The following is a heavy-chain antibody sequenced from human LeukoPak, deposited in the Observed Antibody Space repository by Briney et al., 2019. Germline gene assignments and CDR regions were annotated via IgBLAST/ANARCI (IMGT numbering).Heavy chain of an antibody. CDR1: GGSFSGYY. CDR2: INHSGNT. Sequence: SETLSLTCAVYGGSFSGYYWSCIRQPPGKGLEWIGEINHSGNTKYNPSLKSRVTISVDTSKNQFSLKLSSVTAADTAVYYCARARCSGGSCYLRNYYGMDVWGQGTTVTVSS. D-gene: IGHD2-15*01. V-gene: IGHV4-34*01. J-gene: IGHJ6*02. CDR3: ARARCSGGSCYLRNYYGMDV.